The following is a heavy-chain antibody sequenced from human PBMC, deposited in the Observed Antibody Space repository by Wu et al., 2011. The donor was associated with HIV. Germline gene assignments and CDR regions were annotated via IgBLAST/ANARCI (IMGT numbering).Heavy chain of an antibody. CDR2: INPNSGGT. CDR1: GYTFTGYY. D-gene: IGHD6-13*01. V-gene: IGHV1-2*02. CDR3: AREGVIAAAGNYYYYYMDV. J-gene: IGHJ6*03. Sequence: QVQLVQSGAEVKKPGASVKVSCKASGYTFTGYYMHWVRQAPGQGLEWMGWINPNSGGTNYAQKFQGRVTMTRDTSISTAYMELSRLRSDDTAVYYCAREGVIAAAGNYYYYYMDVWGKGTTVTVSS.